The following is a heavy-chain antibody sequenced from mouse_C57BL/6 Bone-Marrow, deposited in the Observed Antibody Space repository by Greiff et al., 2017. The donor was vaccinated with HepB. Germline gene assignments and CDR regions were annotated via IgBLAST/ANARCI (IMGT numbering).Heavy chain of an antibody. D-gene: IGHD1-1*01. J-gene: IGHJ3*01. V-gene: IGHV1-50*01. Sequence: VKLQESGAELVKPGASVKLSCKASGYTFTSYWMQWVKQRPGQGLEWIGEIDPSDSYTNYNQKFKGKATLTVDTSSSTAYMQLSSLTSEDSAVYYCARKGYYVFAYWGQGTLVTVSA. CDR2: IDPSDSYT. CDR1: GYTFTSYW. CDR3: ARKGYYVFAY.